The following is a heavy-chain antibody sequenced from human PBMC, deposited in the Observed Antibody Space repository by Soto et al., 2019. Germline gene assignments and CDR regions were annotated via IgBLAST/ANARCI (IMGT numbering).Heavy chain of an antibody. CDR2: IYYSGST. CDR3: AREVGNGDYIWGSYPLSGWFEP. V-gene: IGHV4-59*01. D-gene: IGHD3-16*02. Sequence: SETLSLTCTVSGASISSYYWSWIRQPPGKGLEWIGYIYYSGSTNYNPSLKSRVTISVDTSKNQFSLKLSSVTAADTAVYYCAREVGNGDYIWGSYPLSGWFEPWGQGTLVTVSS. CDR1: GASISSYY. J-gene: IGHJ5*02.